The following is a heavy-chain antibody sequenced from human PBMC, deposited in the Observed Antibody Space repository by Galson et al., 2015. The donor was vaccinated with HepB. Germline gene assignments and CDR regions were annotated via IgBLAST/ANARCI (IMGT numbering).Heavy chain of an antibody. CDR1: GYTFTSYY. V-gene: IGHV1-46*03. D-gene: IGHD5-24*01. CDR2: INPSGGST. Sequence: SCKASGYTFTSYYMHWVRQAPGQGLEWMGIINPSGGSTSYAQKFQGRVTMTRDTSTSTVYMELSSLRSEDTAVYYCAREAVEMATRIAFDIWGQGTMVTVSS. CDR3: AREAVEMATRIAFDI. J-gene: IGHJ3*02.